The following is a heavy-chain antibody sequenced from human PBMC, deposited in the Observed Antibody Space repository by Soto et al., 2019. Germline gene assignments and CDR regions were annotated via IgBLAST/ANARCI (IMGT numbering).Heavy chain of an antibody. V-gene: IGHV3-21*06. J-gene: IGHJ4*02. CDR3: ARDPLYFVEIGYFDY. Sequence: GGSLRLSCAASGFTFSSYAMNWVRQAPGKGLEWISSIDSSSSFIYYADSVKGRFTISRDNAKNTVFLHISSLRADDTAVYYCARDPLYFVEIGYFDYWGQGA. CDR2: IDSSSSFI. CDR1: GFTFSSYA. D-gene: IGHD1-1*01.